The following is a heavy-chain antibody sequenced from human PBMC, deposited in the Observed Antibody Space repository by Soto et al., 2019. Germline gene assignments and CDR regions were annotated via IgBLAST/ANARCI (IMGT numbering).Heavy chain of an antibody. CDR1: GGTFSSYA. Sequence: ASVKVSCKASGGTFSSYAISRVRQAPGQGLEWMGGIIPIFGTANYAQKFQGRVTITADESTSTAYMELSSLRSEDTAVYYCATGRPPYYFDYWGQGTLVTVSS. CDR2: IIPIFGTA. D-gene: IGHD6-6*01. J-gene: IGHJ4*02. CDR3: ATGRPPYYFDY. V-gene: IGHV1-69*13.